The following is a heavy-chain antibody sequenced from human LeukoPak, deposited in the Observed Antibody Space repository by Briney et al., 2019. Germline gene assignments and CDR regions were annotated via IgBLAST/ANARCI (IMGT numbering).Heavy chain of an antibody. CDR1: GFTFSDYY. CDR2: ISSSGSTI. Sequence: PGGSLRLSCAASGFTFSDYYMSWIRQAPGKGLEWVSYISSSGSTIYYADSVKGRFTISRDNAKNSLYLQMNSLRAEDTAVYYCARAGLDCSSTSCHAPFDYWGQGTLVTVSS. J-gene: IGHJ4*02. CDR3: ARAGLDCSSTSCHAPFDY. V-gene: IGHV3-11*01. D-gene: IGHD2-2*01.